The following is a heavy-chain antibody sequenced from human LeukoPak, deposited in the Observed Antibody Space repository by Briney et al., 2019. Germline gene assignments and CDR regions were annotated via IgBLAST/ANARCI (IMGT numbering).Heavy chain of an antibody. V-gene: IGHV3-30-3*01. D-gene: IGHD6-6*01. CDR2: ISYDGSNK. Sequence: GGSLRLSCAASGFTFGSYAMHWVRQAPGKGLEWVAVISYDGSNKYYADSVKGRFTISRDNSKNTLYLQMNSLRAEDTAVYYCARDRGEYSSSSGDYWGQGTLVTVSS. J-gene: IGHJ4*02. CDR3: ARDRGEYSSSSGDY. CDR1: GFTFGSYA.